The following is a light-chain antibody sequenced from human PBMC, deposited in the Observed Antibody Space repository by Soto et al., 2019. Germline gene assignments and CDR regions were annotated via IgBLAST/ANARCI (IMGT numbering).Light chain of an antibody. CDR3: QQYNNWPPFT. J-gene: IGKJ5*01. Sequence: EIVMTQSPATLSVYSGERATLSCRASQSVSSKLAWYQQKPGQAPRLVIYGASTRATGIPARFSGSGSGTELALTISILQSEDFAAYYCQQYNNWPPFTFGQGTRLEI. CDR2: GAS. CDR1: QSVSSK. V-gene: IGKV3-15*01.